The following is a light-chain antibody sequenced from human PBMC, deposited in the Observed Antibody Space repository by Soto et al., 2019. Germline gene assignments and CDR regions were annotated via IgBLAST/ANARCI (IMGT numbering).Light chain of an antibody. CDR2: GAS. J-gene: IGKJ1*01. V-gene: IGKV3-20*01. CDR3: QQYGSSGT. CDR1: QSISDP. Sequence: EIVMTQSPATLSVSPGGRATLSCRASQSISDPLAWYQQKPGQAPRLLIYGASNRATGIPDRFSGSGSGTDFTLTISRLEPEDFAVYYCQQYGSSGTLGQGTKVDIK.